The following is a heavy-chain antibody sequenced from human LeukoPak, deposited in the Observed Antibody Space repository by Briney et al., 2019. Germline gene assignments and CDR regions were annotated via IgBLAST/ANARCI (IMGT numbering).Heavy chain of an antibody. CDR3: ARGRTIFGVVIGGTYFDY. J-gene: IGHJ4*02. V-gene: IGHV4-59*12. Sequence: SETLSLTCTVSGGSISSYYWSWIRQPPGKGLEWIAYIYDSESPYYNPSLKSRVTISGDKSKNQFSLKLTSVTAADTAVYYCARGRTIFGVVIGGTYFDYWGQGTLVTVSS. CDR2: IYDSESP. CDR1: GGSISSYY. D-gene: IGHD3-3*01.